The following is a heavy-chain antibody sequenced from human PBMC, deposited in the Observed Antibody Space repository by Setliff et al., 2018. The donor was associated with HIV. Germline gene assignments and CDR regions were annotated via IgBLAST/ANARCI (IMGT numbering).Heavy chain of an antibody. V-gene: IGHV3-23*01. CDR2: ISGDGGRT. J-gene: IGHJ5*02. D-gene: IGHD3-10*01. Sequence: GGSLRLSCAASEFTFGNYAMGWVRQAPGKGLEWVSAISGDGGRTYVAGPVKGRLSTSRDNSKNTMYLQMNSLRVEDTAVYYCAKFPVFKWFGERQGWFDLWGQGTLVTV. CDR1: EFTFGNYA. CDR3: AKFPVFKWFGERQGWFDL.